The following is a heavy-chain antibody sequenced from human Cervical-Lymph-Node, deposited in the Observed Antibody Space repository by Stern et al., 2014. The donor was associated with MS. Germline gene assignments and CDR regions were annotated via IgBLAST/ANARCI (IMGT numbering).Heavy chain of an antibody. CDR1: GFTFSTYH. J-gene: IGHJ3*01. V-gene: IGHV1-46*01. CDR3: AREGVATPIHLKAFDL. CDR2: VNLNDGPP. D-gene: IGHD4-23*01. Sequence: VQLVQSGAEVKKPGASVKLSCKASGFTFSTYHMHWVRQAPGQGLACVGPVNLNDGPPDYAQEFQGRITMTRDTSTSTLYMELSSLRSEDTALYYCAREGVATPIHLKAFDLWGQGTMITVSS.